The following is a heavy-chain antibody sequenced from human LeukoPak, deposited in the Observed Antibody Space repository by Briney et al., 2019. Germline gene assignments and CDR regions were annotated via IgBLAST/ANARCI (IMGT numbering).Heavy chain of an antibody. CDR2: INPNSGGT. J-gene: IGHJ3*02. CDR1: GYTFTGYY. V-gene: IGHV1-2*02. CDR3: ASIVGATIGDAFDI. Sequence: GASVKVSCKASGYTFTGYYMHWVRQAPGQGLEWMGWINPNSGGTNYAQKFQGRVTMTRDTSISTAYMELSRLRSDDTAVYYCASIVGATIGDAFDIWGQGTMVTVSS. D-gene: IGHD1-26*01.